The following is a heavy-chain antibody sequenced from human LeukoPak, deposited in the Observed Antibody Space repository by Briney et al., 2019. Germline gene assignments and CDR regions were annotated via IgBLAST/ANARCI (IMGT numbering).Heavy chain of an antibody. CDR3: ARDRWAVAGFSDIDY. V-gene: IGHV1-2*02. Sequence: GASVKVSCKASGYTFTAYYVHWVRQAPGQGLEWMGWIYPDSGGTNYAQKFQGRVTMTRDTSISTVYMELSRLTSDDTAVYYCARDRWAVAGFSDIDYWGQGALVTVSS. CDR2: IYPDSGGT. J-gene: IGHJ4*02. D-gene: IGHD6-19*01. CDR1: GYTFTAYY.